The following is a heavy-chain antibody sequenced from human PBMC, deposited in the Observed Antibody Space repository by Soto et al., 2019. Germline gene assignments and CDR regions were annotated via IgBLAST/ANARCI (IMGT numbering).Heavy chain of an antibody. CDR3: AKVPIVVVPPRLFDY. D-gene: IGHD3-22*01. J-gene: IGHJ4*02. V-gene: IGHV3-23*01. CDR2: ISGSGGST. CDR1: GFTFSSYA. Sequence: EAQLLESGGGLVQPGGSLRLSCAASGFTFSSYAMSWVRQAPGKGLEWVSAISGSGGSTYYADSVKGRFTFSRDNSKNTLYLQMNSLRAEDTAVYYCAKVPIVVVPPRLFDYWGQGTLVTVSS.